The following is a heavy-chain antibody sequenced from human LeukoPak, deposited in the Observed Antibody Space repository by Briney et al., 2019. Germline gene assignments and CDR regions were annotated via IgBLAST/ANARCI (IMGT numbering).Heavy chain of an antibody. Sequence: SETLSLTCAVSGGSISSSNWWSWVRQPPGKGLEWIGEIYHSGSTNYNPSLKSRVTISVDKSKNQFSLKLSSVTAADTAVYYCARYYDEFEGDAFNIWGQGTMVTVSS. CDR3: ARYYDEFEGDAFNI. CDR1: GGSISSSNW. CDR2: IYHSGST. D-gene: IGHD3-22*01. J-gene: IGHJ3*02. V-gene: IGHV4-4*02.